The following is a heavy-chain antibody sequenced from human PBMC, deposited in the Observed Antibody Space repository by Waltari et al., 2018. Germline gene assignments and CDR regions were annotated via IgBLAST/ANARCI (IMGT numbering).Heavy chain of an antibody. CDR2: IKSYTSGGTT. D-gene: IGHD1-26*01. V-gene: IGHV3-15*01. J-gene: IGHJ4*02. Sequence: EVQLVESGGRLVKRGGSRSLGCAASGCCLTYSWMSWFRQAPGKGLEWIGRIKSYTSGGTTAYAAPVKGRFTISKDDSKSTLFLEMSSLKTEDTAVYYCSADASELGQGELDYWGQGTLVTVSS. CDR1: GCCLTYSW. CDR3: SADASELGQGELDY.